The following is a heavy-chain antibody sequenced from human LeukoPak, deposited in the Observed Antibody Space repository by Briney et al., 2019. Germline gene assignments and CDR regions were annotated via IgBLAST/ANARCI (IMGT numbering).Heavy chain of an antibody. J-gene: IGHJ4*02. CDR3: ARGIWSARTVDYYLDY. CDR2: INAGDGNT. V-gene: IGHV1-3*01. D-gene: IGHD2-21*01. Sequence: ASVKVSCKASGYTFTSYAMHWVRQAPGQRLEWMGWINAGDGNTKYSQNFQGRITITGDSSASTVYMELSSLTSEDTAVYYCARGIWSARTVDYYLDYWGQGTLVTVSS. CDR1: GYTFTSYA.